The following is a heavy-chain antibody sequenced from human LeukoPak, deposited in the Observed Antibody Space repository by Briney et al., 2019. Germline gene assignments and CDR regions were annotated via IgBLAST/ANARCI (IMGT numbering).Heavy chain of an antibody. Sequence: SETLSLTCTVSGGSISSSSYYWGWIRQPPGKGLEWIGSIYYSGSTYYNLSLKSRVTISVDTSKNQFSLKLSSVTAADTAVYYCARAPLSGATTYFDYWGQGTLVTVSS. J-gene: IGHJ4*02. D-gene: IGHD1-26*01. CDR3: ARAPLSGATTYFDY. CDR1: GGSISSSSYY. V-gene: IGHV4-39*07. CDR2: IYYSGST.